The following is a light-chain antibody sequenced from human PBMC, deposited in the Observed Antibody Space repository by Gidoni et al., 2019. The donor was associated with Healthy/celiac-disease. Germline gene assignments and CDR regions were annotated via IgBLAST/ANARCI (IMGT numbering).Light chain of an antibody. CDR2: WAS. Sequence: DIVMTQSPDSLAVSLGERATINCKSSQSVLYSSNNKNYLAWYQQKPGQPPKLLIYWASTRESGVPDRFSGSGSGKDFTLTISSLEAEDVGGYYCQQYYSTPLTFGGGTKVEIK. CDR1: QSVLYSSNNKNY. V-gene: IGKV4-1*01. CDR3: QQYYSTPLT. J-gene: IGKJ4*01.